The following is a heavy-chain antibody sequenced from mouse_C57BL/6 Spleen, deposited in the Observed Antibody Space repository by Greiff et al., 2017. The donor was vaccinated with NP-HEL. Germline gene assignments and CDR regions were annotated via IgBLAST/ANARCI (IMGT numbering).Heavy chain of an antibody. Sequence: DVKLVESGPGLVKPSQSLSLTCSVTGYSITSGYYWNWIRQFPGNKLEWMGYISYDGSNNYNPSLKNRISITRDTSKNQFFLKLNSVTTEDTATYYCATGPFEDYWGQGTTLTVSS. CDR2: ISYDGSN. J-gene: IGHJ2*01. CDR1: GYSITSGYY. CDR3: ATGPFEDY. V-gene: IGHV3-6*01.